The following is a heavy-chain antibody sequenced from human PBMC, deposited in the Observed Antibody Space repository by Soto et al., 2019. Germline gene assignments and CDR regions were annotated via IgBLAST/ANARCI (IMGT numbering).Heavy chain of an antibody. V-gene: IGHV1-2*04. CDR3: LRDRVGNMSSVSGMAV. Sequence: GLEWMGWINPNSGGTNYAQKFQGWVTMTRDTSISTAYMELSRLRSDDTAVYFFLRDRVGNMSSVSGMAVWGKRTSVTVS. CDR2: INPNSGGT. D-gene: IGHD3-3*01. J-gene: IGHJ6*04.